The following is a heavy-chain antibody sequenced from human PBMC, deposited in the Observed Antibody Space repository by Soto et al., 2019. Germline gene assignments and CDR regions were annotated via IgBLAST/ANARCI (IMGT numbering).Heavy chain of an antibody. D-gene: IGHD3-16*01. V-gene: IGHV4-39*01. J-gene: IGHJ4*02. CDR2: MYYGANT. CDR1: GGSISRSDYY. CDR3: ARHGAWAPLGY. Sequence: QLQLQESGPGLVKPSETLSLTCTVSGGSISRSDYYWAWIRQPPGKGLEWIVSMYYGANTYYNPSLKSRVTMSVDTSKNQFSLKLSSVTAADTGVYYCARHGAWAPLGYCDQGTLVTVSS.